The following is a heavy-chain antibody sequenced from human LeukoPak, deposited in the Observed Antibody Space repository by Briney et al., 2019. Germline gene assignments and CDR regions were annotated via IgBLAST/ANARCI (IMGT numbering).Heavy chain of an antibody. CDR3: AREHVGYSSGWHDLDF. J-gene: IGHJ4*02. CDR1: GGSISSNF. V-gene: IGHV4-4*07. D-gene: IGHD6-19*01. Sequence: TSETLSLTCSVPGGSISSNFWSWIRQPAGKGLEWIGRIYTSGITNYSPSLKSRVTMSVDTSKKQFPLSLSSVTAADTAVYYCAREHVGYSSGWHDLDFWGQGALVTVSS. CDR2: IYTSGIT.